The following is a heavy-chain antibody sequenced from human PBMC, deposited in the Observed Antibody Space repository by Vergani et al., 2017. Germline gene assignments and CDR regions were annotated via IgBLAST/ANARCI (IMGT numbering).Heavy chain of an antibody. V-gene: IGHV4-34*08. CDR3: AISNVLLWFGESYGIDY. J-gene: IGHJ4*02. D-gene: IGHD3-10*01. Sequence: VQLLESGGGLVQPGGSLRLSCAASGFTFSSYAMSWVRQAPGKGLEWIGEINHSGSTNYNPSLKSRVTISVDTSKNQFSLKLSSVTAADTAVYYCAISNVLLWFGESYGIDYWGQGTLVTVSS. CDR2: INHSGST. CDR1: GFTFSSYA.